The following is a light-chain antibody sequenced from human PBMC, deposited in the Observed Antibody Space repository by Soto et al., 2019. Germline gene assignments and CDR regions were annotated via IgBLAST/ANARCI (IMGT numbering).Light chain of an antibody. CDR1: QSVRSNF. V-gene: IGKV3D-20*02. CDR3: QQHTSRPPVT. J-gene: IGKJ5*01. CDR2: DAS. Sequence: EIVLTQSPGTLSLSPGDTATLSCRASQSVRSNFLAWYQHKPGQAPRLLIYDASNRATGIPDRFSGSGSGTDFTLTISSLEPEDFAVYYCQQHTSRPPVTFGPGTRLEIK.